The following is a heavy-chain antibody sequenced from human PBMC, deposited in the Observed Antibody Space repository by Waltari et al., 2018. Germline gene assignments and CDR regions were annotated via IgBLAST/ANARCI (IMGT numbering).Heavy chain of an antibody. CDR3: ARDRGRGLYLDS. CDR2: SHRSGRT. D-gene: IGHD2-15*01. V-gene: IGHV4-4*02. J-gene: IGHJ4*02. Sequence: QLQLQESCPGLVKPSGTLSLTCAVSGDSMNRNNGWSWVRPPPEKGLEWTGQSHRSGRTNYNPSLESRVTISIDTANNQFSLKVTSTTAADTAVYYCARDRGRGLYLDSWGQGTLVTVSP. CDR1: GDSMNRNNG.